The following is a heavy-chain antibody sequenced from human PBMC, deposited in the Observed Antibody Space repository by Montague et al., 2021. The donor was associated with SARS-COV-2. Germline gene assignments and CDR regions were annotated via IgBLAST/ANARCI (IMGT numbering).Heavy chain of an antibody. CDR2: ISSSSSYI. V-gene: IGHV3-21*01. J-gene: IGHJ6*02. CDR3: ASYQNYYYYYGMDV. Sequence: SLRLSCAASGFTFSSYSMNWVRQAPGKGLEWVSSISSSSSYIYYADSVKGRFTISRDNAKNSLYLQMNSLSAEDTAVYYCASYQNYYYYYGMDVWGQGTTVTVSS. D-gene: IGHD2-2*01. CDR1: GFTFSSYS.